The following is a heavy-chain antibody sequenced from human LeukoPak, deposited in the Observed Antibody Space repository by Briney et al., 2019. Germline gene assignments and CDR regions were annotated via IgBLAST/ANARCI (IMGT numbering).Heavy chain of an antibody. D-gene: IGHD1-1*01. Sequence: PGGSLRLSCSASGFTFSSSVMHWVRQAPGKGLEYVSAISYNGGSTYCADSVKDRFTISRDNSKNTLYLQMSSLRAEDTAVYYCVRGSGTTGIDYWGQGTLVTVSS. CDR2: ISYNGGST. CDR1: GFTFSSSV. CDR3: VRGSGTTGIDY. J-gene: IGHJ4*02. V-gene: IGHV3-64D*06.